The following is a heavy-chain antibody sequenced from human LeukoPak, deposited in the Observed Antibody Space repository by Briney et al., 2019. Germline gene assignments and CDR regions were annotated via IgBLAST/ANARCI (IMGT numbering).Heavy chain of an antibody. Sequence: ASVKVSCKASGYTFTSYGISWVRQAPGQGLEWMGWISAYNGNTDYAQKLQGRVTMTTDTSTSTAYMELRSLRSDDTAVYYCARLGLRDYGDYNWFDPWGQGTLVTVSS. V-gene: IGHV1-18*01. CDR1: GYTFTSYG. J-gene: IGHJ5*02. CDR3: ARLGLRDYGDYNWFDP. CDR2: ISAYNGNT. D-gene: IGHD4-17*01.